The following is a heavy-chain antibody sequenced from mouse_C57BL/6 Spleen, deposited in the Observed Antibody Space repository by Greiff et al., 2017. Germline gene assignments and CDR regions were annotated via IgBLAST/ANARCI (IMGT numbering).Heavy chain of an antibody. Sequence: VQLQESGPGLVAPSQSLSITCTVSGFSLTSYGVDWVRQSPGKGLEWLGVIWGVGSTNYNSALKSRLSISKDNSKSQVFLKMNSLQTDDTAMYYCASDLGRDWFAYWGQGTLVTVSA. J-gene: IGHJ3*01. CDR2: IWGVGST. CDR1: GFSLTSYG. CDR3: ASDLGRDWFAY. D-gene: IGHD4-1*01. V-gene: IGHV2-6*01.